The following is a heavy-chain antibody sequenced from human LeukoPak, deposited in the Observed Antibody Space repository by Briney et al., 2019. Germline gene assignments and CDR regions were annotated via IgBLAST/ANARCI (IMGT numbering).Heavy chain of an antibody. D-gene: IGHD6-19*01. CDR2: IIPIFGTA. CDR1: GGTFSSYA. V-gene: IGHV1-69*13. Sequence: SVKLSFKASGGTFSSYAISWVRQPPGQGLEWMGGIIPIFGTANYAQKFQGRVTITADESTSTDYMELSSRRSEDTAVYYCARCSSGWYGYYFDYWGQGTLVTVSS. J-gene: IGHJ4*02. CDR3: ARCSSGWYGYYFDY.